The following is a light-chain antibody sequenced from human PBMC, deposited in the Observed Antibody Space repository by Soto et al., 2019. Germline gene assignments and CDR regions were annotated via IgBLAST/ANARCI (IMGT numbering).Light chain of an antibody. V-gene: IGLV2-14*01. CDR2: DVS. CDR3: SSYTSSSTVV. J-gene: IGLJ2*01. CDR1: SSDVGGYNY. Sequence: QSVLTQPASVSGSPGQSITISCTGTSSDVGGYNYVSWYQQHPGKAPKLMIYDVSNRPSGVSNRCSGSKSGNTASLTISGLQAEDEADYYCSSYTSSSTVVFGGGTKVTVL.